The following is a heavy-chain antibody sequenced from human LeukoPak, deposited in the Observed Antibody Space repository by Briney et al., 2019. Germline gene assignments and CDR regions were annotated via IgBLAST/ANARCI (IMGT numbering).Heavy chain of an antibody. D-gene: IGHD3-10*01. Sequence: GGSLRLSCVGSGFTLRSYAMSWVRQAPGKGLQWVSSLGISGDYAWYAGSVKGRFTISRDSSKNTLYLQMNSLRAEDTAVYYCAREAGYWGQGTLVTVSS. V-gene: IGHV3-23*01. CDR1: GFTLRSYA. CDR3: AREAGY. CDR2: LGISGDYA. J-gene: IGHJ4*02.